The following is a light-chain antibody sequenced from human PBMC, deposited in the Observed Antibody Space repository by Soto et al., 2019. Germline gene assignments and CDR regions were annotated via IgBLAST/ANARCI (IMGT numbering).Light chain of an antibody. CDR1: QSISSR. Sequence: DIQMTQSPSTLSASVGDRVTITCRASQSISSRLAWYQQKPGKAPKLLIYKASSLESGVPSRFSGSGSGTEFTLTISSLQPDDFATDYCQQYNSYPWTFGQGTKVESK. CDR3: QQYNSYPWT. J-gene: IGKJ1*01. CDR2: KAS. V-gene: IGKV1-5*03.